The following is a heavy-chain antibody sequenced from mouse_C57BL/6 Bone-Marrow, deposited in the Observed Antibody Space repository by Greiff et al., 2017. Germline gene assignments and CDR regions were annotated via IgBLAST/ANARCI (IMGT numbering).Heavy chain of an antibody. CDR2: IDPSDSYT. J-gene: IGHJ4*01. V-gene: IGHV1-69*01. D-gene: IGHD1-1*01. Sequence: QVQLQQSGAELVMPGASVKLSCKASGYTFTSYWMNWVKQRPGQGLEWIGEIDPSDSYTNYNQKFKGKSTLTVDKSSSTAYMQLSSLASEDSAVYDCARSVYGSSCCNAMVYWGQGTSVTVSS. CDR1: GYTFTSYW. CDR3: ARSVYGSSCCNAMVY.